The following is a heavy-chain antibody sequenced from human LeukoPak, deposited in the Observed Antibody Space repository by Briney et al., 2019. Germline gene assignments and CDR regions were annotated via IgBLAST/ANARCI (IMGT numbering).Heavy chain of an antibody. CDR1: GESFDSFY. V-gene: IGHV4-34*01. J-gene: IGHJ5*02. D-gene: IGHD1-1*01. CDR2: VNQSGGS. CDR3: AVRLTTGRLGTATTWFDP. Sequence: SETLSLTCAVYGESFDSFYWNWVRQAPGKGLEWLGEVNQSGGSDYNPVLESRVAISADASKRQFSLKLISVTAADTAVYYCAVRLTTGRLGTATTWFDPWGQGTLVSVSS.